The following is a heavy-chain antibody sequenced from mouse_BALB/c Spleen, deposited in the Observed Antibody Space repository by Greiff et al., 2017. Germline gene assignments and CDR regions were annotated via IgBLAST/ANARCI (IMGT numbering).Heavy chain of an antibody. Sequence: VQLQQSGAELVRPGTSVKVSCKASGYAFTNYLIEWVKQRPGQGLEWIGVINPGSGGTNYNEKFKGKATLTADKSSSTAYMQLSSLTSDDSAVYFCARGDYGNYRFDYWGQGTTLTVSS. V-gene: IGHV1-54*01. CDR3: ARGDYGNYRFDY. J-gene: IGHJ2*01. D-gene: IGHD2-1*01. CDR2: INPGSGGT. CDR1: GYAFTNYL.